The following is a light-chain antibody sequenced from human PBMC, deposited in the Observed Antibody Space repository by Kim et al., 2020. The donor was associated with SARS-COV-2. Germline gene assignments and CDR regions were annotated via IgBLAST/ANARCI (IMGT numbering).Light chain of an antibody. V-gene: IGLV3-1*01. CDR3: QAWDSSTAHWV. J-gene: IGLJ3*02. Sequence: PGQTASITCSGDKLGDKYACWYQQKPGQSPVLVIYQDTKRPSGIPERFSGSNSGNTATLTISGTQAMDEADYYCQAWDSSTAHWVFGGGTQLTVL. CDR1: KLGDKY. CDR2: QDT.